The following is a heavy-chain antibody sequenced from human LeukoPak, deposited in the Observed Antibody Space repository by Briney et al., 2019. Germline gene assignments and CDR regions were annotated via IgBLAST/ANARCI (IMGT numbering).Heavy chain of an antibody. J-gene: IGHJ6*04. D-gene: IGHD2-2*01. V-gene: IGHV1-46*01. Sequence: ASVKVSCKASGYTFTSYYMHWVRQAPGQGLEWMGIINPRGGSTNYTQKFQGRVTMTRDTSKSTVYMELSSLRSEDTAVYYCARDLEPAANRSIRYYYYGMDVWGKGTTVTVSS. CDR1: GYTFTSYY. CDR3: ARDLEPAANRSIRYYYYGMDV. CDR2: INPRGGST.